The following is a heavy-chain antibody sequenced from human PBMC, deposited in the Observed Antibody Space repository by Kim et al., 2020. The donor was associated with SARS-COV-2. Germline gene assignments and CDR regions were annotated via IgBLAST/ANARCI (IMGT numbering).Heavy chain of an antibody. J-gene: IGHJ2*01. CDR2: IWNDGSNK. CDR1: GFTFRSYG. V-gene: IGHV3-33*01. CDR3: ARRYCSGGSCLAWYFDF. D-gene: IGHD2-15*01. Sequence: GGSLRLSCAASGFTFRSYGMHWVRQAPGKGLEWVAVIWNDGSNKYYANSVKGRFTISRDNSKNTLYLQMNSLRAEDTAVYYCARRYCSGGSCLAWYFDFWGRGTLVTVSS.